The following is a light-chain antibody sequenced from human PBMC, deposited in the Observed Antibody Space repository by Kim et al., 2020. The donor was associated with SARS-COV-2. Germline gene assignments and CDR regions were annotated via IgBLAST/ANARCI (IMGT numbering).Light chain of an antibody. CDR2: GAS. V-gene: IGKV3-15*01. Sequence: EIVMTQSPATLSVSPGEGATLSCRASQRISRNLAWYQQKPGQAPRLLIYGASTRATGIPARFSGSGSGTEFTLTISSLRSEDFAVYYCQQYDNWPRTFGQGTRVDIK. CDR1: QRISRN. J-gene: IGKJ1*01. CDR3: QQYDNWPRT.